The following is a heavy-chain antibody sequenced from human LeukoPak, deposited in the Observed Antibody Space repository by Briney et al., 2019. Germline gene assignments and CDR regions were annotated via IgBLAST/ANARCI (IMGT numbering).Heavy chain of an antibody. D-gene: IGHD6-13*01. J-gene: IGHJ1*01. CDR2: IKQDGSEK. CDR3: ARDGSIAAAGHAEYFQH. Sequence: GGSLRLSCAASGFTFSTYVMSWVRQAPGKGLEWVANIKQDGSEKYYVDSVKGRFTISRDNAKNSLYLQMNSLRAEDTAVYYCARDGSIAAAGHAEYFQHWGQGTLVTVSS. CDR1: GFTFSTYV. V-gene: IGHV3-7*01.